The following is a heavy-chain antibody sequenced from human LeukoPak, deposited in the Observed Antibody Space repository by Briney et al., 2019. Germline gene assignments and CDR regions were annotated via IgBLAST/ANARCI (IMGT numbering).Heavy chain of an antibody. Sequence: SETLSLTCTVSGGSISSSSYYWGWIRQPPGKGLEWIGSIHYSGSTYYNPSLKSRVTISVDTSKNQFSLKLSSVTAADTAVYYCARGVPGSGWYLGPNWFDPWGQGTLVTVSS. CDR1: GGSISSSSYY. CDR2: IHYSGST. CDR3: ARGVPGSGWYLGPNWFDP. V-gene: IGHV4-39*07. J-gene: IGHJ5*02. D-gene: IGHD6-19*01.